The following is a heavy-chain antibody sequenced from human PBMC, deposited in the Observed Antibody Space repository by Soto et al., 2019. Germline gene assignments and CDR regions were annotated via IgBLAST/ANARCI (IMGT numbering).Heavy chain of an antibody. Sequence: GGSLKISCAASGFTFSSYAMSWVRQAPGKGLEWVSAISGSGGSTYYADSVKGRFTISRDNSKNTLYLQMNSLRAEDTAVYYCAKFRVVRYFDWFLDYWGQGTLVTVSS. CDR2: ISGSGGST. CDR1: GFTFSSYA. V-gene: IGHV3-23*01. CDR3: AKFRVVRYFDWFLDY. D-gene: IGHD3-9*01. J-gene: IGHJ4*02.